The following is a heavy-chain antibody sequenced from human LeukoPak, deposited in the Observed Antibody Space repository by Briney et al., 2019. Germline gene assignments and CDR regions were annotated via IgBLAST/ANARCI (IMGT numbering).Heavy chain of an antibody. CDR3: ARDLAYCGGDCYPPDAFDI. Sequence: SVKVSCKASGGTFSSYAISWVRQAPGQGLEWMGGIIPIFGTANYAQKFQGRVTITADESTSTAYMELSSLRSEDTAVYYCARDLAYCGGDCYPPDAFDIWGQGTMVTVSS. CDR1: GGTFSSYA. D-gene: IGHD2-21*02. J-gene: IGHJ3*02. CDR2: IIPIFGTA. V-gene: IGHV1-69*01.